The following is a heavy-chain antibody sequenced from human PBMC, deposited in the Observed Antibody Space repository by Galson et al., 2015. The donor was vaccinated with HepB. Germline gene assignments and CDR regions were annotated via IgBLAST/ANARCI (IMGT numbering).Heavy chain of an antibody. CDR3: ARHVRNWFDP. CDR2: ISSSGSTI. CDR1: GFTFSSYG. J-gene: IGHJ5*02. Sequence: SLRLSCAASGFTFSSYGMHWVRQAPGKGLEWVSSISSSGSTIYYADSVKGRFTISRDNAKNSLYLQMNSLRAEDTAVYYCARHVRNWFDPWGQGTLVAVSS. V-gene: IGHV3-21*04.